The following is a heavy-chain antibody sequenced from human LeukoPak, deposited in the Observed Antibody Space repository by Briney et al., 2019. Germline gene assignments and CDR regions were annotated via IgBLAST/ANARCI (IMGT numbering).Heavy chain of an antibody. J-gene: IGHJ4*02. V-gene: IGHV4-30-2*01. CDR3: ARAHISSSWYPDY. CDR2: IYHSGST. D-gene: IGHD6-13*01. Sequence: PSETLSLTCAVSGGSINSGGSSWSWIRQPPGKGLEWIGYIYHSGSTYYNPSLKSRVTISVDRSKNQFSLKLSSVTAADTAVYYCARAHISSSWYPDYWGQGTLVTVSS. CDR1: GGSINSGGSS.